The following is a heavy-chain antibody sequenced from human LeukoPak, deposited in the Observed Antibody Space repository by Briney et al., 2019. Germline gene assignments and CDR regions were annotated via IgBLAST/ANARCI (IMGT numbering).Heavy chain of an antibody. CDR1: GFTFDDYT. J-gene: IGHJ4*02. D-gene: IGHD6-6*01. V-gene: IGHV3-43*01. Sequence: PGGSLRLSCAASGFTFDDYTMHWVRQAPGKSLEWVTLISWDGGSTFYADSVKGRFTISRDNSKNSLFLQMNSLRTDDTAFYYCAKGGYSTSSPPDYWGQGTLVTVSS. CDR2: ISWDGGST. CDR3: AKGGYSTSSPPDY.